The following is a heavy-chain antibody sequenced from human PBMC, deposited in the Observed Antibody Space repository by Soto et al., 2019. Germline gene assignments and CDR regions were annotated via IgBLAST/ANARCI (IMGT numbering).Heavy chain of an antibody. Sequence: EVQLVESGGGLVKPGGSLRLSCAASGFTLSGRSMHWVRQAPGKGLVWVSGIDKAGTDSTYADSVKGRFTSSRDNAKNLLYLQMNSLRVEDTAVYYCARGWFGPDVWGKGTTVTVSS. CDR3: ARGWFGPDV. CDR2: IDKAGTDS. J-gene: IGHJ6*04. CDR1: GFTLSGRS. V-gene: IGHV3-74*01. D-gene: IGHD3-10*01.